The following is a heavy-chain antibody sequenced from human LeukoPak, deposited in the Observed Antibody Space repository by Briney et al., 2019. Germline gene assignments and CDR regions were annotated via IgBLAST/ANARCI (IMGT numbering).Heavy chain of an antibody. CDR1: GFTVSSNY. V-gene: IGHV3-53*01. CDR3: ASGYSYGQFDY. CDR2: IYSGGST. Sequence: GGSLRLSCAASGFTVSSNYMSWVRQAPGKGLEWVSVIYSGGSTYYADSVKGRFAISRDNSKNTLYLQMNSLRAEDTAVYYCASGYSYGQFDYWGQGTLVTVSS. D-gene: IGHD5-18*01. J-gene: IGHJ4*02.